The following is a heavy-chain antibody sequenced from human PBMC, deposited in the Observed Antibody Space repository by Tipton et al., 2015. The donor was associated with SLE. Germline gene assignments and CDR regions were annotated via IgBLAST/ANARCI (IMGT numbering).Heavy chain of an antibody. CDR2: ISGDGITT. Sequence: SLRLSCAASGFTFDDYAMHWVRQAPGKGLEWVSLISGDGITTYYADSVKGRFTISRDNSKNSLYLQMNTLRTEDTALYYCAKGGLLIFYGMDVWGQGTTVTVSS. CDR3: AKGGLLIFYGMDV. V-gene: IGHV3-43*02. J-gene: IGHJ6*02. CDR1: GFTFDDYA.